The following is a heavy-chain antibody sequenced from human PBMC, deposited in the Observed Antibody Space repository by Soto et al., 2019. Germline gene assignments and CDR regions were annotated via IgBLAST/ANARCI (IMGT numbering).Heavy chain of an antibody. V-gene: IGHV3-21*01. CDR2: ISSSSSYI. D-gene: IGHD3-3*01. Sequence: EVQLVESGGGLVKPGGSLRLSYAASGFTFRSYSMNWVRQAPGKGLEWVSSISSSSSYIYYADSVKGRFTISRDNAKNSLYLQMNSLRAEDTAVYYCARAPGTTIFGVVIMDWFDPWGQGTLVTVSS. J-gene: IGHJ5*02. CDR1: GFTFRSYS. CDR3: ARAPGTTIFGVVIMDWFDP.